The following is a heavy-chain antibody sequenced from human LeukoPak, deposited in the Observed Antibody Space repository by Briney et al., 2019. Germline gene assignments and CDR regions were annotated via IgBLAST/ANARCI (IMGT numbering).Heavy chain of an antibody. J-gene: IGHJ3*02. CDR2: IYYSGST. Sequence: SETLSLTCTVSGGSISNYYWSWIRQPPGKELEWIGYIYYSGSTNYNPSLKSRVTISVDTSKNQFSLKLSSVAAADTAVYYCARAHPYDSSGYPHDAFDIWGQGTMVTVSS. D-gene: IGHD3-22*01. CDR3: ARAHPYDSSGYPHDAFDI. V-gene: IGHV4-59*01. CDR1: GGSISNYY.